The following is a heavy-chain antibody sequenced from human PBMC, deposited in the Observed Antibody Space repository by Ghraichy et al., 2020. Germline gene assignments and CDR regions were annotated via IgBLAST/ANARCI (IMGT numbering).Heavy chain of an antibody. J-gene: IGHJ3*02. V-gene: IGHV3-73*01. CDR3: TTPLGSGSYPPAFDI. Sequence: LSLTCAASGFTFSGSAMHWVRQASGKGLEWVGRIRSKANSYATAYAASVKDRFTISRDDSKNTAYLQMNSLKTEDTAVYYCTTPLGSGSYPPAFDIWGQGTMVTVSS. CDR1: GFTFSGSA. D-gene: IGHD1-26*01. CDR2: IRSKANSYAT.